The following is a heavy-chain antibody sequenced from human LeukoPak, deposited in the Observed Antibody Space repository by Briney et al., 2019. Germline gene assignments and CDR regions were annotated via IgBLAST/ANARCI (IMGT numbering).Heavy chain of an antibody. CDR1: GGSFSGYY. V-gene: IGHV4-34*01. CDR3: ARGRWRIDV. Sequence: SETLSLTCAVYGGSFSGYYWSWIRQPPGKGLEWIGEINHSGSTNYNPSLKSRVTISVDTSKNQFSLKLSSVTAADTAVYYCARGRWRIDVWAKGPRSPSP. D-gene: IGHD5-24*01. J-gene: IGHJ6*02. CDR2: INHSGST.